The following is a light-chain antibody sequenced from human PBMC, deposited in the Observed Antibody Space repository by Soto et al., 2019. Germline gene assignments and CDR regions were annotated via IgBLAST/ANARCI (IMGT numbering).Light chain of an antibody. V-gene: IGKV3-20*01. J-gene: IGKJ1*01. Sequence: EIALTQSPGTLSLSPGERATLSCRASQSVTSNYLAWYQQKPGQAPRLLMFGASIRDTGIPDRFSGRGSGTDFALTISRLEPEDFAVFYCQQYGSAPGTFGQGTKVDIK. CDR1: QSVTSNY. CDR3: QQYGSAPGT. CDR2: GAS.